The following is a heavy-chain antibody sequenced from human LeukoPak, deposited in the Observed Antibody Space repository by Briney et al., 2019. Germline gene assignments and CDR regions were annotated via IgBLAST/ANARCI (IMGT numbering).Heavy chain of an antibody. V-gene: IGHV6-1*01. CDR1: GDSVSSNNAA. D-gene: IGHD5-18*01. CDR2: TFYRSKWYN. CDR3: ARQGYKSGLTYFFDY. J-gene: IGHJ4*02. Sequence: SQTLSLTCDISGDSVSSNNAAWNWIRQSPSRGLEWLVRTFYRSKWYNDYAVSVKSRITINQDTSKNQFSLQLNSVTPEDTAVYFCARQGYKSGLTYFFDYWGQGTLVTVSS.